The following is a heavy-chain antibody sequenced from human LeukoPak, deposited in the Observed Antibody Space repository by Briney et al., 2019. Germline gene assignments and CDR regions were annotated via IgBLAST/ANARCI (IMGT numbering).Heavy chain of an antibody. CDR3: ARDFKTGTHDAFDI. CDR1: GYSLTEIS. D-gene: IGHD1-1*01. Sequence: GASVKVSCKVSGYSLTEISKYWVRQAPGKGLEWMGGIIPIFGTANYAQKFQGRVTITTDESTSTAYMELSSLRSEDTAVYYCARDFKTGTHDAFDIWGQGTMVTVSS. J-gene: IGHJ3*02. CDR2: IIPIFGTA. V-gene: IGHV1-69*05.